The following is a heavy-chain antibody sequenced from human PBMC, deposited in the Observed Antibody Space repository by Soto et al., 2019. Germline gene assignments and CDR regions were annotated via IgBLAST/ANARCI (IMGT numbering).Heavy chain of an antibody. CDR1: GGTFSSYA. CDR2: IIPIFGTA. V-gene: IGHV1-69*12. D-gene: IGHD6-25*01. Sequence: QVQLVQSGAEVKKPGSSVKVSCKASGGTFSSYAISWVRQAPGQGLEWMGGIIPIFGTANYAQKFQGRVTITEDESTRPAYMDVRSLRSEDTAVYYCASGLGGSLGRGLFDYWGQGTLVTVSS. CDR3: ASGLGGSLGRGLFDY. J-gene: IGHJ4*02.